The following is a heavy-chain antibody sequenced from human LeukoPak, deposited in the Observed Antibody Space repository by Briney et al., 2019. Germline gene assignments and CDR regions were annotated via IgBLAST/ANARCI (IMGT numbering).Heavy chain of an antibody. CDR2: IYHSGST. CDR3: ARIAVTTFSYYYYMDV. CDR1: GYSISSGYY. J-gene: IGHJ6*03. D-gene: IGHD6-19*01. V-gene: IGHV4-38-2*02. Sequence: SETLSLTCTVSGYSISSGYYWGWIRQPPGKGLEWIGSIYHSGSTYYNPSLKSRVTISVDTSKNQFSLKLSSVTAADTAMYYCARIAVTTFSYYYYMDVWGKGTTVTVSS.